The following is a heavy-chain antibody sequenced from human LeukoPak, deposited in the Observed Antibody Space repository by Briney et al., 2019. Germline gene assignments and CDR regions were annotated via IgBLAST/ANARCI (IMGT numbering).Heavy chain of an antibody. D-gene: IGHD3-3*01. Sequence: AXXXXGATTYYAHSMKGRFTISRDNSKTTLYLQMNSLRAEDTAVYYCAKAALLLEWLLYYYFDYWGQGTLVTVSS. CDR3: AKAALLLEWLLYYYFDY. J-gene: IGHJ4*02. V-gene: IGHV3-23*01. CDR2: XXXXGATT.